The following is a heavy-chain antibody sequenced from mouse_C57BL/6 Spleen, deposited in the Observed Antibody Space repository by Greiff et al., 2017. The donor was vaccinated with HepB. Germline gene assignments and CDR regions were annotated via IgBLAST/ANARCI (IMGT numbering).Heavy chain of an antibody. Sequence: EVQLQQSGPELVKPGASVKISCKASGYTFTDYYMNWVKQSHGKSLEWIGDINPNNGGTSYNQKFKGKATLTVDKSSSTAYMELRSLTSEDSAVYYWARAHIDYYGSAYDAMDYWGQGTSVTVSS. CDR1: GYTFTDYY. V-gene: IGHV1-26*01. CDR2: INPNNGGT. J-gene: IGHJ4*01. D-gene: IGHD1-1*01. CDR3: ARAHIDYYGSAYDAMDY.